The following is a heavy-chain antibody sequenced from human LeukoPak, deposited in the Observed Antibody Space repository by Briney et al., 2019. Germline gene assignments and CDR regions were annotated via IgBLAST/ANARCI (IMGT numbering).Heavy chain of an antibody. CDR3: AKGLGYYYGSSGSTFDH. CDR2: ISGSGGST. Sequence: GGSLRLSCAASGFTFSTYAMSWVHQAPGKGLEWVSAISGSGGSTYYADSVKGRFTISRDNSKNTLYLQMNSLRAEDTAVYYCAKGLGYYYGSSGSTFDHWGQGTLVTVSS. J-gene: IGHJ4*02. V-gene: IGHV3-23*01. CDR1: GFTFSTYA. D-gene: IGHD3-22*01.